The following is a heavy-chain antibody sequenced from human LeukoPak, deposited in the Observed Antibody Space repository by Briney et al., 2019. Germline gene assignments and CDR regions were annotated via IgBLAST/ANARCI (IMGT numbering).Heavy chain of an antibody. CDR1: GGSISNGDYY. D-gene: IGHD6-25*01. Sequence: KPSETLSLICSVSGGSISNGDYYWAWIRQAPGKGLEWIGRIFSGGSTHYNPSLKSRATISVDTSKNQFSLKLTSVTAADAAMYYCARQLPTAAADTRGYFDYWGQGTVVTVSS. CDR2: IFSGGST. V-gene: IGHV4-39*01. J-gene: IGHJ4*01. CDR3: ARQLPTAAADTRGYFDY.